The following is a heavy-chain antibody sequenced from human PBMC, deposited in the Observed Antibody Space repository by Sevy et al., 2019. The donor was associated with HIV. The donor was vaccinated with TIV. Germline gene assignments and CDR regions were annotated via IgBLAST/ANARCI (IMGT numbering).Heavy chain of an antibody. J-gene: IGHJ6*02. CDR3: AKGDRIFYGLDV. CDR2: ISGSAGST. Sequence: GGSLRLSCAASGFTFSTYTMSWVRQAPGKGLEWVSAISGSAGSTYYADLVQGRFTISRDKSKNTLYLQMNSLRAEDTAVYYCAKGDRIFYGLDVWGQGTTVTVSS. V-gene: IGHV3-23*01. D-gene: IGHD2-15*01. CDR1: GFTFSTYT.